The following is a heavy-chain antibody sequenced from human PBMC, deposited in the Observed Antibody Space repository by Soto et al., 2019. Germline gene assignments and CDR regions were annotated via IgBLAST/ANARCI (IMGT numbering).Heavy chain of an antibody. CDR2: IDWDDDK. Sequence: SGPTLVNPTQTVTLTCTFSGFSLSTSGMCVSWIRQPPGKALEWLALIDWDDDKYYSTSLKTRLTISKDTSKNQVVLTMTNMDPVDTATYYCARAIAAAGEYYYYYGMDVWGQGTTVTVSS. CDR3: ARAIAAAGEYYYYYGMDV. CDR1: GFSLSTSGMC. D-gene: IGHD6-13*01. J-gene: IGHJ6*02. V-gene: IGHV2-70*01.